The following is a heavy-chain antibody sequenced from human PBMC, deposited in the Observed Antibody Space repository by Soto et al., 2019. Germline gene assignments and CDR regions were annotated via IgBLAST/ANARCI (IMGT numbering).Heavy chain of an antibody. CDR2: IIPMLAIA. Sequence: QVQLVQSGAEVKKPGSSVKVSCKDSGGTFSTYTMFWVRQAPGQGLEWMGRIIPMLAIANYAQKFQDRVTITADKSTSTAYMELSSLTSEDTALYYCTIGSWSGEVFDIRGQGTMVTVSS. V-gene: IGHV1-69*02. CDR3: TIGSWSGEVFDI. CDR1: GGTFSTYT. D-gene: IGHD2-15*01. J-gene: IGHJ3*02.